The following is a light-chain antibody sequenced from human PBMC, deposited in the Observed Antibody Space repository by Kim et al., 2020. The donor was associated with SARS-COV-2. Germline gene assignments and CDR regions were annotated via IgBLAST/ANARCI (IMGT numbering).Light chain of an antibody. J-gene: IGKJ4*01. V-gene: IGKV1-6*01. CDR2: AAS. Sequence: AAVGDRVTSTCRASQGIRNELGWYQQKPGKAPKVLIYAASILQSGVPSMFSVSGSGTDFTLTISSLQPEDSATYYCLQDYNNPLTFGGGTKVDIK. CDR1: QGIRNE. CDR3: LQDYNNPLT.